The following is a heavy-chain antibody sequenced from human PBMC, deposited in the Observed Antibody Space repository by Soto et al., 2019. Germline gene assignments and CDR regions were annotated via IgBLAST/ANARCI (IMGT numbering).Heavy chain of an antibody. CDR1: GGSFSSYM. CDR3: ARGVTANYMGGDAFAI. V-gene: IGHV1-69*01. CDR2: IMPVFGTP. J-gene: IGHJ3*02. Sequence: QVLLVQSGAEVKKPGSSVKVSCQAAGGSFSSYMVSWVRQAPGQGLDYMGGIMPVFGTPTYTEKLQGRVTITADESTGTAYLELTSLKSDDTAVYYCARGVTANYMGGDAFAIWGQGTVVAVSS. D-gene: IGHD4-4*01.